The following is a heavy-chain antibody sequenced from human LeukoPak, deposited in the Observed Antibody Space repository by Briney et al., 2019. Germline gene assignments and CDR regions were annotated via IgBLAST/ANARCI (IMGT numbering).Heavy chain of an antibody. J-gene: IGHJ5*02. CDR3: ARGGITMVRGVIRFDP. CDR1: GGSISSYY. CDR2: IYYSGST. D-gene: IGHD3-10*01. Sequence: SETLSLTCTVSGGSISSYYWSWIRQPPGKGLEWIGYIYYSGSTNYNPSLKSRVTISVDTSKNQFYLKLSSVTAADTAVYYCARGGITMVRGVIRFDPWGQGTLVTVSS. V-gene: IGHV4-59*01.